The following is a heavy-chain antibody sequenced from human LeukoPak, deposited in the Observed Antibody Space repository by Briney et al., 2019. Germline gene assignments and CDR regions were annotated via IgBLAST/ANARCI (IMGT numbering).Heavy chain of an antibody. CDR2: FDPEDGET. CDR3: ARGEGYYDFWSGYAYDAFDI. Sequence: ASVRVSSKVSGYTLTELSMHWVRPAPGKGLEWMGGFDPEDGETIYAQKFQGRVTMTEDTSTDTAYMELSSLRSEDTAVYYCARGEGYYDFWSGYAYDAFDIWGQGTMVTVSS. J-gene: IGHJ3*02. V-gene: IGHV1-24*01. CDR1: GYTLTELS. D-gene: IGHD3-3*01.